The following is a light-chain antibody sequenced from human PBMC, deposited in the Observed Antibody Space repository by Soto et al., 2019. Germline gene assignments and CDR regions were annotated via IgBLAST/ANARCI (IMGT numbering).Light chain of an antibody. V-gene: IGKV3-11*01. J-gene: IGKJ1*01. CDR2: DAS. CDR3: QVRDVWPS. Sequence: IVLTQSPVTLALSPGERAVLSCRASQSVSTSLAWYQHKPGQAPRLFIYDASKRAPGIPARFSGSGSGTDFTLPISSLEPEDFAVYYCQVRDVWPSFGQGTKVEI. CDR1: QSVSTS.